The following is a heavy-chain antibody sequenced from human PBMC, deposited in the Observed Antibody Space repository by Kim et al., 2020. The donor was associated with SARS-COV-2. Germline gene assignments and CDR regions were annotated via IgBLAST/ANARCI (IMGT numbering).Heavy chain of an antibody. J-gene: IGHJ4*02. V-gene: IGHV3-23*01. CDR3: AKTPHDSSGYYFSPFDF. D-gene: IGHD3-22*01. Sequence: VKDRLTIPRHNSKNTLYLQMNSLRAEDTAVYYCAKTPHDSSGYYFSPFDFWGRGTLVTVSS.